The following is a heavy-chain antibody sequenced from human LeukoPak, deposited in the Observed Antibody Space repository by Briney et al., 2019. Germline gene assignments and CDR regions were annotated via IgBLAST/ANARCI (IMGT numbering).Heavy chain of an antibody. CDR2: IYYSGSA. D-gene: IGHD3-22*01. CDR3: ARHAGGYYDSSEYYFDY. CDR1: GGSISRGGYS. V-gene: IGHV4-30-2*01. J-gene: IGHJ4*02. Sequence: SETLSLTCAVSGGSISRGGYSWSWIRQPPGKGLEWIGYIYYSGSAYYNPSLESRVTISVDRSKNQFSLKLSSVTAADTAVYYCARHAGGYYDSSEYYFDYWGQGTPVTVSS.